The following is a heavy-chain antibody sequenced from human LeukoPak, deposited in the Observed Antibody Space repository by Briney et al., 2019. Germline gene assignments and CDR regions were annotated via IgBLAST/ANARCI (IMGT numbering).Heavy chain of an antibody. CDR2: INQAGSTT. D-gene: IGHD3-22*01. V-gene: IGHV3-7*01. J-gene: IGHJ3*02. CDR1: GFTVISNY. Sequence: QPGGSLRLSCAASGFTVISNYMSWVRQAPGKGLEWVATINQAGSTTYYVDSVKARLTISRDNAKNSLYLQMNGLRAEDTAVYYCARGSVVVVIYHSSAFSQKPNDAFDIWGQGTMVTVSS. CDR3: ARGSVVVVIYHSSAFSQKPNDAFDI.